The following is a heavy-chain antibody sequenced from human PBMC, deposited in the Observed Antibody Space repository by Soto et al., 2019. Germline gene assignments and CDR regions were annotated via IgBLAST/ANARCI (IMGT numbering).Heavy chain of an antibody. J-gene: IGHJ6*02. V-gene: IGHV3-30*18. CDR3: AKTGYDEGSYYYGMDV. D-gene: IGHD5-12*01. CDR1: GFTFSSYG. CDR2: ISYDGSNK. Sequence: PGGSLRLSCAASGFTFSSYGMHWVRQAPGKGLEWVAVISYDGSNKYYADSVKGRFTISRDNSKNTLYLQMNSLRAEDTAVYYCAKTGYDEGSYYYGMDVWGQGTTVTVSS.